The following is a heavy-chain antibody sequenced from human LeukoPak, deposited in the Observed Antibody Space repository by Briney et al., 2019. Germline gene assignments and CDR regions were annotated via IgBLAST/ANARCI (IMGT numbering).Heavy chain of an antibody. CDR2: ISGSGGST. CDR3: AKVDHDYGDYLGY. D-gene: IGHD4-17*01. V-gene: IGHV3-23*01. J-gene: IGHJ4*02. CDR1: GFTFSSYA. Sequence: GGSLRLSCAASGFTFSSYAMSWVRQAPGKGLECVSAISGSGGSTYYADSVKGRFTISRDNSKNTLYLQMNSRRAEDTAVYYCAKVDHDYGDYLGYWGQGTLVTVSS.